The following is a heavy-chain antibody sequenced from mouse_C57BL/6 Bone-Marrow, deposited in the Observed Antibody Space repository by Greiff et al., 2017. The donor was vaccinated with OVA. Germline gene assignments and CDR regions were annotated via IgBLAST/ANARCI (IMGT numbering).Heavy chain of an antibody. J-gene: IGHJ4*01. CDR1: GYTFTSYW. CDR2: IYPGSGST. V-gene: IGHV1-55*01. CDR3: ARDPLCTGAMDY. Sequence: QVQLQQPGAELVKPGASVKMSCKASGYTFTSYWITWVKQRPGQGLEWIGDIYPGSGSTNYNEKFKSKATLTVDKSSSTAYMQLSSLTSEDSAVYYCARDPLCTGAMDYWGQGTSVTVSS. D-gene: IGHD1-1*01.